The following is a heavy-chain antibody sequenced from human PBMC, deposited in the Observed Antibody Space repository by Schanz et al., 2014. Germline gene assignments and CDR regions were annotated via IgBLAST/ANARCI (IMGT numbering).Heavy chain of an antibody. Sequence: QVQLEESGGGVVQPGGSLRLSCAASGFTFSKYGMHWVRQAPGKGLEWVAVIWYDGSNKDYADSVKGRFTISRDNSKNMLYLQMNSLRGEDTAVYFCAKGRGGDYWGQGTLVTVSS. CDR3: AKGRGGDY. CDR2: IWYDGSNK. D-gene: IGHD3-10*01. CDR1: GFTFSKYG. V-gene: IGHV3-33*06. J-gene: IGHJ4*02.